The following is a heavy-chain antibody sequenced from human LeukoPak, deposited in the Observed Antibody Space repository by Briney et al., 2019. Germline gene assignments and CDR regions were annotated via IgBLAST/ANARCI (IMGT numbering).Heavy chain of an antibody. D-gene: IGHD6-19*01. CDR2: ISSSSSYI. CDR3: ARTGYSSGWYDY. Sequence: GGSPRLSCAASGFSFSSYWMHWVRQAPGKGLEWVSSISSSSSYIYYADSVKGRFTISRDNAKNSLYLQMNSLRAEDTAVYYCARTGYSSGWYDYWGQGTLVTVSS. V-gene: IGHV3-21*01. CDR1: GFSFSSYW. J-gene: IGHJ4*02.